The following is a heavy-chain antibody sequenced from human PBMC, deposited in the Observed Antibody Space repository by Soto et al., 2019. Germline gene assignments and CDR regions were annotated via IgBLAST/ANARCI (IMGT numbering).Heavy chain of an antibody. V-gene: IGHV5-51*01. CDR3: ARTPIDYSNYYYYGIDV. CDR1: GYSFTSYW. CDR2: IYPGDSDT. J-gene: IGHJ6*02. D-gene: IGHD4-4*01. Sequence: GESLTISCKGSGYSFTSYWIGWVRQMPGKGLEWMGIIYPGDSDTRYSPSFQGQVTISADKSISTAYLQWSSLKASDTAMYYCARTPIDYSNYYYYGIDVWGQGTTVSVSS.